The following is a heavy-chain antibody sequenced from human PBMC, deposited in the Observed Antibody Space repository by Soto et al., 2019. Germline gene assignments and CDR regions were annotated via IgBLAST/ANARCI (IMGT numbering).Heavy chain of an antibody. Sequence: QVQLVQSGAEVKKPGSSVKVSCKASGGTFSSYAISWVRQAPGQGLEWMGGIIPIFGTANYAQKFQGRVTITADESTSTAYMELSSLRSEDTDVYYCATVEMATISPQYYFDYWGQGTLVTVSS. V-gene: IGHV1-69*01. CDR1: GGTFSSYA. CDR3: ATVEMATISPQYYFDY. J-gene: IGHJ4*02. CDR2: IIPIFGTA. D-gene: IGHD5-12*01.